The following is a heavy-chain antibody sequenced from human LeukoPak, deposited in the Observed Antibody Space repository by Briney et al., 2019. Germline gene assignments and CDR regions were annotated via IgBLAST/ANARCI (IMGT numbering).Heavy chain of an antibody. D-gene: IGHD2-15*01. Sequence: GGSLRLSCAASGFTFSSYAMYWVRQAPGKGLEWVAVISYDGSNKYYADSVKGRFTISRDNSKNTLYLQMNSLRAEDTAVYYCARDRVVAAFDYWGQGTLVTVSS. CDR3: ARDRVVAAFDY. CDR2: ISYDGSNK. J-gene: IGHJ4*02. V-gene: IGHV3-30*04. CDR1: GFTFSSYA.